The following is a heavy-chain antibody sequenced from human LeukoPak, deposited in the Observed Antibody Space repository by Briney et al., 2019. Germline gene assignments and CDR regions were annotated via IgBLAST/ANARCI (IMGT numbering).Heavy chain of an antibody. D-gene: IGHD3-10*01. J-gene: IGHJ6*03. CDR2: IYYSGST. CDR1: GGSISSSSYY. Sequence: SETLSLTCTVSGGSISSSSYYWGWIRQPPGKGLEWIGSIYYSGSTYYNPSLKSRVTISVDTSKNQFSLKLSSVTAADTAVYYCARKRITMVRGVILHYYMDVWGKGTTVTISS. CDR3: ARKRITMVRGVILHYYMDV. V-gene: IGHV4-39*01.